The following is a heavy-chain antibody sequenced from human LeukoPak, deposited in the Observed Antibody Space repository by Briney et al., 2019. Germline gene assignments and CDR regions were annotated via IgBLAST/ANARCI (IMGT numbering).Heavy chain of an antibody. J-gene: IGHJ4*02. CDR1: GGSVSSGSYY. CDR3: ARADSGSYHFGY. V-gene: IGHV4-61*01. CDR2: IYYSGST. Sequence: SETLSLTCTVSGGSVSSGSYYWSWIRQPTGKGLEWIGYIYYSGSTNYNPSLKSRVTISVDTSKNQFSLKLSSVTAADTAVYYCARADSGSYHFGYWGQGTLVTVSS. D-gene: IGHD1-26*01.